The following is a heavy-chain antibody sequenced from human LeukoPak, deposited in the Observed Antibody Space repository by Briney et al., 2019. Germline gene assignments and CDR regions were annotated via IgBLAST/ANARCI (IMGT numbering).Heavy chain of an antibody. CDR3: ARQSAYYDSSGYHGDY. CDR1: GYSFTSYW. CDR2: IDPSDSYN. Sequence: GESLMISCKGSGYSFTSYWISWVRQMPGKGLEWMGRIDPSDSYNNYSPSFQGHVTISADKSISTAYLQWSSLKASDTAMYYCARQSAYYDSSGYHGDYWGQGTLVTVSS. V-gene: IGHV5-10-1*01. J-gene: IGHJ4*02. D-gene: IGHD3-22*01.